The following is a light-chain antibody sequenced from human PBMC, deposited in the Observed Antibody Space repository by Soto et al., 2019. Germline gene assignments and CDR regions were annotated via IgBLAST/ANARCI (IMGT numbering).Light chain of an antibody. V-gene: IGKV1-5*03. CDR3: QQSYRTPT. CDR1: QTISRW. Sequence: HITRNPSALYGNVGRAVTSAFRASQTISRWLAWYQQKPGKAPKLLIYKASTLKSGVPSRFSGIGSGTEFTLTISSLQPEDFATYYCQQSYRTPTFGQGTRLEIK. CDR2: KAS. J-gene: IGKJ5*01.